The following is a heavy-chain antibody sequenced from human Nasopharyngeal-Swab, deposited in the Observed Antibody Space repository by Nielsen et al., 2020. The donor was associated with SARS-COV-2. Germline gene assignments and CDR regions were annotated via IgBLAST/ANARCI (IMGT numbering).Heavy chain of an antibody. CDR1: GFTFRGYS. D-gene: IGHD2-2*01. J-gene: IGHJ4*02. CDR2: ISNSGSTI. CDR3: ARGDCSTSSCLLGFDY. V-gene: IGHV3-11*01. Sequence: GESLKISCAASGFTFRGYSMSWIRQAPGKGLEWVSYISNSGSTIHYADSVKGRFTISRDNAKNSLSLQMNSLRAEDTAVYYCARGDCSTSSCLLGFDYWGQGTVVTVSP.